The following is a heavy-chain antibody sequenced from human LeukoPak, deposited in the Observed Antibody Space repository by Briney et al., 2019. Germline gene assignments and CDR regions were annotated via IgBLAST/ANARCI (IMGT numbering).Heavy chain of an antibody. CDR1: GFTFSSYA. Sequence: GGSLRLFCAASGFTFSSYAMYWVRQAPGKGLEWVSGIFGSGGSTHYADSVKGRFTISRDNSKNTVYLQMNSLRAEDTAVYYCAKTTTGNSSGRFPGWPVDYWGQGTLVTVSS. J-gene: IGHJ4*02. V-gene: IGHV3-23*01. CDR2: IFGSGGST. D-gene: IGHD6-19*01. CDR3: AKTTTGNSSGRFPGWPVDY.